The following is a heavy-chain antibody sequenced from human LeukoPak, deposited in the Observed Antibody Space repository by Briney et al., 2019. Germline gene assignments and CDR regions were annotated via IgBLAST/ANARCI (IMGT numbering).Heavy chain of an antibody. D-gene: IGHD5-18*01. V-gene: IGHV3-53*01. CDR2: VYSGIAT. Sequence: GGSLRLSCAASGFTVGSTHMTWVRQAPGKGLEWVSLVYSGIATHYADSVKGRISISRDHSKNTLYVQMNSLRVADTAVYYCARLQGYSLGYQYFYYMDVWGTGTTVTVSS. J-gene: IGHJ6*03. CDR1: GFTVGSTH. CDR3: ARLQGYSLGYQYFYYMDV.